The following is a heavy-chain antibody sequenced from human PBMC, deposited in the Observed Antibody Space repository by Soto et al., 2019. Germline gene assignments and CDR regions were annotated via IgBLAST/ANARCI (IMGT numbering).Heavy chain of an antibody. J-gene: IGHJ4*02. CDR2: TYYRSKWYN. Sequence: SQTLSLTCAISGDSVSSNSAAWNWIRQSPSRGLEWLGRTYYRSKWYNDYAVSVKSRITINPDTSKNQFSLQLNSVTPEDTAVYYCAREGYNSAGYYDFWIRPNRFDYWRQGTLVTVSS. CDR1: GDSVSSNSAA. V-gene: IGHV6-1*01. D-gene: IGHD3-3*01. CDR3: AREGYNSAGYYDFWIRPNRFDY.